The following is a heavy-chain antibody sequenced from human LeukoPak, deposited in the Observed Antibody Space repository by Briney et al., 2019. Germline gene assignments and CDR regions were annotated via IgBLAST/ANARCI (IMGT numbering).Heavy chain of an antibody. CDR3: VSTGSVLDY. CDR2: INQDGSDK. CDR1: GLTFSNYW. D-gene: IGHD3-10*01. Sequence: GGSLRLSCAASGLTFSNYWMTWVRQAPGKGLEWVANINQDGSDKYYAASVKGRFTISRDNAQNSLYLQMNSLRAEDTAVYYCVSTGSVLDYWGQGTLVTVSS. J-gene: IGHJ4*02. V-gene: IGHV3-7*01.